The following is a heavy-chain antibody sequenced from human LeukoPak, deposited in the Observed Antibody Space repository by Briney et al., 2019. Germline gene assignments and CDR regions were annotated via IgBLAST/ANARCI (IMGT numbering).Heavy chain of an antibody. Sequence: GGSLRLSCAASGFTFSSYAMSWVRQAPGKGLEWVAVISYDGSNKYYADSVKGRFTISRDNSKNTLYLQMNSLRAEDTAVYYCARAHPSIAAAGTPPPIDYWGQGTLVTVSS. CDR2: ISYDGSNK. CDR1: GFTFSSYA. V-gene: IGHV3-30-3*01. J-gene: IGHJ4*02. CDR3: ARAHPSIAAAGTPPPIDY. D-gene: IGHD6-13*01.